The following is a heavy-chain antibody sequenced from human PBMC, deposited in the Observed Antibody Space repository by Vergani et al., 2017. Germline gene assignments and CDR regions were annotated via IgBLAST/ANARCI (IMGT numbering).Heavy chain of an antibody. D-gene: IGHD3-10*01. Sequence: QVTLRESGPALVKPTQTLTLTCTFSGFSLSTSGMCVSWIRQPPGKALEWLALIDWDDDKYYSTSLKTRLTISKDTSKNQVVLTMTNMYPVDTATYYCARIQNYYGSGSYPYYYYMDVWGKGTTVTVSS. CDR3: ARIQNYYGSGSYPYYYYMDV. CDR1: GFSLSTSGMC. CDR2: IDWDDDK. J-gene: IGHJ6*03. V-gene: IGHV2-70*01.